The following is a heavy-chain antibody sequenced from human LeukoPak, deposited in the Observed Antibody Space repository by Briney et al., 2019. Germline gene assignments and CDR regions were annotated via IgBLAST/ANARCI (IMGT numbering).Heavy chain of an antibody. CDR2: INAGNGNT. V-gene: IGHV1-3*01. Sequence: ASVKVSCKASGYTFTSYAMHWGRQAPGQRLEWMGWINAGNGNTKYSQKFQGRVTITRDTSASTAYMELSSLRSEDTAVYYCARGGSITIFGVVISLHALDIWGQGTMVTVSS. CDR1: GYTFTSYA. J-gene: IGHJ3*02. CDR3: ARGGSITIFGVVISLHALDI. D-gene: IGHD3-3*01.